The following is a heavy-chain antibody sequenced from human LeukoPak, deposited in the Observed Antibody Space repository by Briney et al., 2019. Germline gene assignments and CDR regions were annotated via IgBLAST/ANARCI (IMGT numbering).Heavy chain of an antibody. CDR3: ARYPRIYYDSSGYSWAFDI. D-gene: IGHD3-22*01. V-gene: IGHV1-69*13. J-gene: IGHJ3*02. CDR1: GGTFSSYA. CDR2: IIPIFGTA. Sequence: GASVKVSCKASGGTFSSYAISWVRQAPGQGLEWMGGIIPIFGTANYAQKFQGRVTITADESTSTAYMELSSLRSEDTAVHYCARYPRIYYDSSGYSWAFDIWGQGTMVTVSS.